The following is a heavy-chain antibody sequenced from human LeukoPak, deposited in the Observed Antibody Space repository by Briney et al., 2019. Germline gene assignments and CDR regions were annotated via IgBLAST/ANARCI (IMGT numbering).Heavy chain of an antibody. D-gene: IGHD6-19*01. CDR2: INSDGSST. CDR1: GFTFSDYN. CDR3: ARVGSGWYYYFDY. Sequence: GGSLRLSCAASGFTFSDYNMRWIRQAPGKGLVWVSRINSDGSSTSYADSVKGRFTISRDNAKNTLYLQMNSLRAEDTAVYYCARVGSGWYYYFDYWGQGTLVTISS. V-gene: IGHV3-74*01. J-gene: IGHJ4*02.